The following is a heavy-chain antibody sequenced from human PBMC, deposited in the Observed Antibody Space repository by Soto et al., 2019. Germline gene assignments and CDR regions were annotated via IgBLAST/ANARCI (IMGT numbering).Heavy chain of an antibody. CDR1: RGSINNYY. Sequence: QVQLQESGPGLAMPSETLSLTCTVSRGSINNYYWTWIRQSPGKGLEWIGYVSDKGSTSYNPSLQSRVSISVDTSKNHFSLKLTSVTGADTAMYYGARDRDPYGLDVWGPGTTVTVSS. V-gene: IGHV4-59*01. CDR2: VSDKGST. CDR3: ARDRDPYGLDV. J-gene: IGHJ6*02.